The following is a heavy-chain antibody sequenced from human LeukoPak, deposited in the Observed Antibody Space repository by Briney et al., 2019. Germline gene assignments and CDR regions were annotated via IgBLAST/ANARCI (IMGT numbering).Heavy chain of an antibody. V-gene: IGHV1-18*01. Sequence: ASVKVSCKASGYTFTSYGISWVRQAPGQGLEWMGWISAYNGNTNYAQKFQGRVTITTDESTSTAYMELSSLRSEDTAVYYCARGSFSDYGGNSDAFDIWGQGTMVTISS. D-gene: IGHD4-23*01. CDR1: GYTFTSYG. CDR2: ISAYNGNT. CDR3: ARGSFSDYGGNSDAFDI. J-gene: IGHJ3*02.